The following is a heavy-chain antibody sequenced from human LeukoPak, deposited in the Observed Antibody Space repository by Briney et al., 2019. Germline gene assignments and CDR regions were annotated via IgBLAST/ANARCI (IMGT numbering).Heavy chain of an antibody. D-gene: IGHD2-15*01. CDR3: ARVLDIVVVVAAKASSGGMDV. Sequence: PGGSLRLSCAASGFTFSSYAMHWVRQAPGKGLEWVAVISYDGSKKYYADSVKGRFTISRDNSKNTLYLQMNSLRAEDTAVYYCARVLDIVVVVAAKASSGGMDVWGQGTTVTVSS. J-gene: IGHJ6*02. CDR1: GFTFSSYA. V-gene: IGHV3-30-3*01. CDR2: ISYDGSKK.